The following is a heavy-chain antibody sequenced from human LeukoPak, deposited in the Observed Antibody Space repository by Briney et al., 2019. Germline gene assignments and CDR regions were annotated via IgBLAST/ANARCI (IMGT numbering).Heavy chain of an antibody. Sequence: GGSLRLSCAASGFTFSSYSMNWVRQAPGKGLEWVSSISSSSSYIYYADSVKGRFTISRDNAKNSLYLQMNSLRAEDTAVYYCARGAFGRYFDYWGQGTLVTVSS. J-gene: IGHJ4*02. CDR1: GFTFSSYS. CDR3: ARGAFGRYFDY. D-gene: IGHD1-26*01. CDR2: ISSSSSYI. V-gene: IGHV3-21*01.